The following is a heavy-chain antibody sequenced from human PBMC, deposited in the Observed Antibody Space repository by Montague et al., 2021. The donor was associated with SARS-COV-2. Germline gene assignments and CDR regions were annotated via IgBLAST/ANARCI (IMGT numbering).Heavy chain of an antibody. V-gene: IGHV3-30*09. CDR1: GFTFNNYA. CDR2: ISYDGSNK. Sequence: SLRLSCAASGFTFNNYAMHWVRQAPGKGLEWVAIISYDGSNKYYADSVKGRFAISRDNSKNTLYLQMNSLRAEDTAVYYCVRASLIKARIAVAGTTVYWGQETLVTISS. D-gene: IGHD6-19*01. J-gene: IGHJ4*02. CDR3: VRASLIKARIAVAGTTVY.